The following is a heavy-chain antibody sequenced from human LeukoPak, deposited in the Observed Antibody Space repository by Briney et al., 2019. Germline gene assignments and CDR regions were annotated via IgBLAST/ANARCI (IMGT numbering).Heavy chain of an antibody. CDR1: GGSFSGYY. J-gene: IGHJ6*03. V-gene: IGHV4-34*01. CDR2: INHSGST. CDR3: ARELYGDYGLYYYYMDV. Sequence: SETLSLTCAVYGGSFSGYYWSWIRQPPGKGLEWIGEINHSGSTNYNPSLKSRVTISVDTSKNQFSLKLSSVTAADTAVYYCARELYGDYGLYYYYMDVWGKGTTVTVSS. D-gene: IGHD4-17*01.